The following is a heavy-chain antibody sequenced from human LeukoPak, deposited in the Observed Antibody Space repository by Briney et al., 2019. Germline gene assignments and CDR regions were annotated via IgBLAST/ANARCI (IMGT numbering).Heavy chain of an antibody. CDR3: AWSVSGATFDY. Sequence: GESLKISCMGSGYSFTTYWIAWVRQTPGKGLEWMGIIYPGDSDTRYSPSFQGQVTISADKSTRVAYLQWTSLKASDTAMYYCAWSVSGATFDYWGQGTLVTVSS. CDR2: IYPGDSDT. CDR1: GYSFTTYW. D-gene: IGHD6-19*01. V-gene: IGHV5-51*01. J-gene: IGHJ4*02.